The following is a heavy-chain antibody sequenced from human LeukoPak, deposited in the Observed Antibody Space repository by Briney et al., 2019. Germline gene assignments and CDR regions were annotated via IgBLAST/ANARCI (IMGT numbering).Heavy chain of an antibody. CDR1: GGSISSSNW. V-gene: IGHV4-4*02. CDR3: ARVLLVAAPPSFYYYYGMDV. D-gene: IGHD2-15*01. J-gene: IGHJ6*02. Sequence: PSETLSLTCAVSGGSISSSNWWSWVRQPPGKGLEWIGEIYHSGSTNYNPSLKSRVTISVDKSKNQFSLKLSSVTAADTAVYYCARVLLVAAPPSFYYYYGMDVWGQGTTVTVSS. CDR2: IYHSGST.